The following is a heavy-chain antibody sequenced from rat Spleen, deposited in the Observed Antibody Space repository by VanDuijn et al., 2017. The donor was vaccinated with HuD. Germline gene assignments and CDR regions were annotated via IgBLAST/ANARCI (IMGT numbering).Heavy chain of an antibody. Sequence: EVQLVESGGDLVQPGRSVRLSCAASGFTFSNFPMAWVRQAPTKGLEWVATISTRGGSTYYRDSVKGRLPISRDNAKNTQYLQMDSLRSEDTATYYCARHEGYWYTYWYFDFWGPGTMVTVSS. V-gene: IGHV5-46*01. D-gene: IGHD1-11*01. CDR1: GFTFSNFP. CDR3: ARHEGYWYTYWYFDF. CDR2: ISTRGGST. J-gene: IGHJ1*01.